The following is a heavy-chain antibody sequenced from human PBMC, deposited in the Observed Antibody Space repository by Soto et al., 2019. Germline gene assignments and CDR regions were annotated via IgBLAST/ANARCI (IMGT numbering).Heavy chain of an antibody. CDR3: ARGGNEAAAEGGSDMDF. V-gene: IGHV4-34*01. CDR1: GGSLSVYY. D-gene: IGHD6-13*01. Sequence: SETLSLTCAVYGGSLSVYYWSWIRRPPGKGLEWIGEINHSGSTNYNPSLKSRVTMSVDTSKNQFSLKLRSVTAADTAVYYCARGGNEAAAEGGSDMDFWGQGTTVTVSS. CDR2: INHSGST. J-gene: IGHJ6*02.